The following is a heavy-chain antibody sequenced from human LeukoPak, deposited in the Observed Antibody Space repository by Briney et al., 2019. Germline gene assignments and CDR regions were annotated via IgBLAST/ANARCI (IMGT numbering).Heavy chain of an antibody. J-gene: IGHJ4*02. Sequence: SVKVSCKASGGTFSSYAISWVRQAPGQGLEWMGRIIPIFGTANYAQKFQGRVTITTDESTSTAYMELSSLGSEDTAVYYCARAYSSGWYVFDYWGQGTLVTVSS. V-gene: IGHV1-69*05. D-gene: IGHD6-19*01. CDR2: IIPIFGTA. CDR3: ARAYSSGWYVFDY. CDR1: GGTFSSYA.